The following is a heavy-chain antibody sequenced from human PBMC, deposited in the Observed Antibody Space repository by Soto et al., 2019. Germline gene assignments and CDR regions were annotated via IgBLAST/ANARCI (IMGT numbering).Heavy chain of an antibody. CDR1: GFTVSSKY. Sequence: EVQLVESGGGLIQPGGSLRLSCAASGFTVSSKYMTWVRQAPGKGLEWVSVIYGGGTTYYADSVKGRFPISRDNSKNTLYLQVTSLGAENTAVYYCVQTTGWPGFDIWGQGTLVTVSS. D-gene: IGHD6-19*01. CDR3: VQTTGWPGFDI. J-gene: IGHJ4*02. CDR2: IYGGGTT. V-gene: IGHV3-53*01.